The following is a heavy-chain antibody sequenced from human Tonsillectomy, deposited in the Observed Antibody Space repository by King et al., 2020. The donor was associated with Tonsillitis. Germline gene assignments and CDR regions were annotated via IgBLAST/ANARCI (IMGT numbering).Heavy chain of an antibody. CDR2: IDTTGNYT. J-gene: IGHJ6*03. Sequence: VQLVESGGGLVKPGGSLRLSCAASGFTFSDYHMTWIRQAPGKGLEWVSYIDTTGNYTNYGDSVKGRFIISRDNAKNSLYLQMNSLRAEDTAVYYCARAGYDILTGYSPYYCYMDVWGKGTTVTVSS. CDR3: ARAGYDILTGYSPYYCYMDV. V-gene: IGHV3-11*05. CDR1: GFTFSDYH. D-gene: IGHD3-9*01.